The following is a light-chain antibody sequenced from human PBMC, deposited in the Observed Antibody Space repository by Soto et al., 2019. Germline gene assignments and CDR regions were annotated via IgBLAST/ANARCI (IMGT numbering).Light chain of an antibody. J-gene: IGLJ2*01. CDR1: SSDVGGYDY. CDR2: EVT. Sequence: QSALTQPASVSASPGQSITISCTGTSSDVGGYDYVSWYQQHPGKAPRLMIYEVTNRPSGVSNRFSGSKSGNTASLSISGLQTEDEAEYYCSSYTTTSTVVFGVGTKVTVL. CDR3: SSYTTTSTVV. V-gene: IGLV2-14*01.